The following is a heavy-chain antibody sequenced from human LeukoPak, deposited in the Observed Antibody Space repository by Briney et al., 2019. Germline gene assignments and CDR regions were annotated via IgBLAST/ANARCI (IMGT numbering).Heavy chain of an antibody. V-gene: IGHV1-69*13. CDR3: ARDHSSSGWYRDAFDI. Sequence: ASVKVSCKASGYTFTSYGISWVRQAPGQGLEWMGGIIPIFGTANYAQKFQGRVTITADESTSTAYMELSSLRSEDTAVYYCARDHSSSGWYRDAFDIWGQGTMVTVSS. CDR2: IIPIFGTA. CDR1: GYTFTSYG. J-gene: IGHJ3*02. D-gene: IGHD6-19*01.